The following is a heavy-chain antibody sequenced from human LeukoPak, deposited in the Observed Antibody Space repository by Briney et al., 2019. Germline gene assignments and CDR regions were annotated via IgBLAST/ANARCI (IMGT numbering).Heavy chain of an antibody. CDR3: AREPSVVTPGGNHY. Sequence: GGSLRLSCATSGFTFSSYTVNWVRQAPGKGLEWVSSISSSSTYIYYADSVKGRFTISRDNAKNSLYLQMNSLRAEDTAVYYCAREPSVVTPGGNHYWGQGTVVTVSS. J-gene: IGHJ4*02. D-gene: IGHD4-23*01. CDR2: ISSSSTYI. V-gene: IGHV3-21*01. CDR1: GFTFSSYT.